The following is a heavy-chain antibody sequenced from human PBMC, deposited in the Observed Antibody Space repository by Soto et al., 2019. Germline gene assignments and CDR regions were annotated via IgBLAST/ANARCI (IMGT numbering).Heavy chain of an antibody. CDR3: ARGPGGSGSYETNYYYYGMDV. CDR1: GCTFSSYG. V-gene: IGHV3-33*01. CDR2: IWYDGSNK. D-gene: IGHD3-10*01. J-gene: IGHJ6*02. Sequence: GGSLRLSCAASGCTFSSYGMHWVRQAPGKGLEWVAVIWYDGSNKYYADSVKGRFTISRDNSKNTLYLQMNSLRAEDTAVYYCARGPGGSGSYETNYYYYGMDVWGQGTTVTVSS.